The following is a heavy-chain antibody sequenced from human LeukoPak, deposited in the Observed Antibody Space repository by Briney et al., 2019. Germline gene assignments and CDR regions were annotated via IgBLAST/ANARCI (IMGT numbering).Heavy chain of an antibody. D-gene: IGHD6-13*01. CDR2: MFYTGSI. Sequence: SETLSLTCTVSGGSITSYYWSWIRQSPGKGLEWIGYMFYTGSINYNPSLKSRVTISADTSKNQFSLNVYSVTAADTAVYYCARATAGSGYYFDHWGQGALVTVSP. J-gene: IGHJ4*02. V-gene: IGHV4-59*01. CDR3: ARATAGSGYYFDH. CDR1: GGSITSYY.